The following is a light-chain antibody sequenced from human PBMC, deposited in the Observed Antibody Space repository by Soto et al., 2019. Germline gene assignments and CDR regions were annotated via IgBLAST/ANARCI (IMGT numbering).Light chain of an antibody. CDR1: SSDVGNYNL. CDR3: GAWDSSLSGGV. V-gene: IGLV1-51*02. CDR2: ENN. J-gene: IGLJ2*01. Sequence: QSVLTQPASVSGSPGQSITISCTGTSSDVGNYNLVSWYQQHPGTAPKLLIYENNKRPSGIPDRFYGSKSGTSATLGITGLQTGDEADYYCGAWDSSLSGGVFGGGTKVTVL.